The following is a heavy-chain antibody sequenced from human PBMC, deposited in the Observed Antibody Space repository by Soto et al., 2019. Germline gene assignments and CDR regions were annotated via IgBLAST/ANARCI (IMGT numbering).Heavy chain of an antibody. CDR2: ISGGAENIT. CDR1: GFTFSTYV. CDR3: VGTGWYLSFDY. J-gene: IGHJ4*02. Sequence: PGGSLRLSCAASGFTFSTYVMNWVRQAPGKGLEWVSTISGGAENITNYADSVNGRFTISRDNSKNIRDLQMNSLRDEDTAVYYCVGTGWYLSFDYWGQGALVTVSA. D-gene: IGHD6-19*01. V-gene: IGHV3-23*01.